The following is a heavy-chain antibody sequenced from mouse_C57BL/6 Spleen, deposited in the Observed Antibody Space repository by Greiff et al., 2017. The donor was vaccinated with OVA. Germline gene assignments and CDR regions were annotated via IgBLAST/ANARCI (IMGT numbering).Heavy chain of an antibody. Sequence: EVQRVESGEGLVKPGGSLKLSCAASGFTFSSYAMSWVRQTPEKRLEWVAYISSGGDYIYYADTVKGRFTISRDNARNTLYLQMSSLKSEDTAMYYCTRDGDYGSPYYAMDYWGQGTSVTVSS. CDR1: GFTFSSYA. J-gene: IGHJ4*01. D-gene: IGHD1-1*01. CDR2: ISSGGDYI. V-gene: IGHV5-9-1*02. CDR3: TRDGDYGSPYYAMDY.